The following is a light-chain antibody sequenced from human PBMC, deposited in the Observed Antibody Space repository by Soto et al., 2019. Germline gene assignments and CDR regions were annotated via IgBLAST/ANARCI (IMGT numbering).Light chain of an antibody. CDR3: QKYDSVPYT. Sequence: DIQMTQSPSSLSASVGDRVTITCRASQGISKYLAWYQQQPGQVPKLLIYAASTLHSGVPARFSGSGSGTDFTLTISSLQPEDVATYYCQKYDSVPYTFGQGTKLEIK. CDR1: QGISKY. J-gene: IGKJ2*01. V-gene: IGKV1-27*01. CDR2: AAS.